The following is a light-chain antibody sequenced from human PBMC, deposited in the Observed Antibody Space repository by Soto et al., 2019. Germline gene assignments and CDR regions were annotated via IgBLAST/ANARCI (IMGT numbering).Light chain of an antibody. Sequence: QSVLTQPPSASGTPGQRVTISCSGSSPNIARNSVNWYQQLPGTAPKLLIYDNNQRPSGVPDRFSGSKSGTSASLAISGLQSEDEADYYCAAWDDSLNGVVFGGGTKLTVL. CDR1: SPNIARNS. CDR2: DNN. V-gene: IGLV1-44*01. J-gene: IGLJ2*01. CDR3: AAWDDSLNGVV.